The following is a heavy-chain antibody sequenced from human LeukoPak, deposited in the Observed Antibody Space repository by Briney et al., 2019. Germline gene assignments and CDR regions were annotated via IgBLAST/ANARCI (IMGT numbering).Heavy chain of an antibody. V-gene: IGHV1-18*01. CDR1: GYTFSSYG. J-gene: IGHJ6*03. CDR3: AREPSYGDYDEGYYYYYMDV. D-gene: IGHD4-17*01. Sequence: ASVKVSCKASGYTFSSYGISWVRQAPGQGLEWMGWISAYNGNTNYAQKLQGRLTMTTDTSTSTAYMELRSLRSDDTAVYYCAREPSYGDYDEGYYYYYMDVWGKGTTVTVSS. CDR2: ISAYNGNT.